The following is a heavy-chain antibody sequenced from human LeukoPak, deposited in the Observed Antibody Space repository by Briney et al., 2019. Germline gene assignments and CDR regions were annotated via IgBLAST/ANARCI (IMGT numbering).Heavy chain of an antibody. CDR1: GGSISSGDYY. V-gene: IGHV4-30-4*01. Sequence: SETLSLTCTVSGGSISSGDYYWSWIRQPPGKGLEWIGYIYYSGSTYYNPSLKSRVTISVDTSKNQFSLKLGSVTAADTAVYYCARLGGYSYGIFDYWGQGTLVTVSS. D-gene: IGHD5-18*01. CDR2: IYYSGST. CDR3: ARLGGYSYGIFDY. J-gene: IGHJ4*02.